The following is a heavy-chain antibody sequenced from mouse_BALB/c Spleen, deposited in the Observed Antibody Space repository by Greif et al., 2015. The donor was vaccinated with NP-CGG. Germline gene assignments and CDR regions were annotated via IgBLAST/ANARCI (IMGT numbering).Heavy chain of an antibody. D-gene: IGHD2-4*01. Sequence: VQLQQSGAELVRPGSSVKISCKASGYTFGSYWMNWMKQRPGQGLEWIGQIYPGDGVTNYNGKFKGKATLTADKSSSTACMQLSILTSEDSAVYFCARGYDYDGFAYWGQGTLVTVSA. CDR3: ARGYDYDGFAY. CDR1: GYTFGSYW. J-gene: IGHJ3*01. CDR2: IYPGDGVT. V-gene: IGHV1-80*01.